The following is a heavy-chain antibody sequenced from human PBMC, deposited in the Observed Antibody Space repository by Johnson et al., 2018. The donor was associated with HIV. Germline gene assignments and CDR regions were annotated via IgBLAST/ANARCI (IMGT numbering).Heavy chain of an antibody. Sequence: QMQLVESGGGVVQPGRSLRLSCAASGFTFSQFAMHWVRQAPGKGLEWVAIISYDGSNKYYADSVKGRFTISRDNSKNTLYLQMNSLRAEDTALYYCARRPNHDILTGKGGAFDIWGQGTMVTVSS. CDR1: GFTFSQFA. D-gene: IGHD3-9*01. V-gene: IGHV3-30-3*01. CDR3: ARRPNHDILTGKGGAFDI. CDR2: ISYDGSNK. J-gene: IGHJ3*02.